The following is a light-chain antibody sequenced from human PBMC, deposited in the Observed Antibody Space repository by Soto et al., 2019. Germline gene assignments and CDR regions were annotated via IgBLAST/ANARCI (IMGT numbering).Light chain of an antibody. CDR1: SSNIGAGYD. J-gene: IGLJ1*01. CDR2: GNS. V-gene: IGLV1-40*01. Sequence: QSVLTQPPSVSGAPGQRVTISCTGSSSNIGAGYDVHWYQQLPGTAPKLLIYGNSNRPSGVPDRFSGSKSGTSASLAITGLQAEDEADYYRQSYDSSLSAVFGTGTKVTVL. CDR3: QSYDSSLSAV.